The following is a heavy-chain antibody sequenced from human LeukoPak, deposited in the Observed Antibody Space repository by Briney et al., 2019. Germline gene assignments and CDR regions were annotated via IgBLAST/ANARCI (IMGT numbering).Heavy chain of an antibody. CDR1: DGSISGYY. CDR3: ARDILYGTSTSCCKDYFYAMDV. V-gene: IGHV4-4*07. Sequence: SETLSLTCTVSDGSISGYYWSWIRQPAGKGLEWIGRVYISGTTNYNPSLKGRVTMSVDTSKNQFSLKLSSATAADTAVYYCARDILYGTSTSCCKDYFYAMDVWGQGTTVTVSS. J-gene: IGHJ6*02. CDR2: VYISGTT. D-gene: IGHD2-2*01.